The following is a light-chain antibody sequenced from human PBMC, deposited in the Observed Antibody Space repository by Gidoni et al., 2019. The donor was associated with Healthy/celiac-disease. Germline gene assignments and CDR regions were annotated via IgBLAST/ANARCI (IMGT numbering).Light chain of an antibody. CDR2: GAS. Sequence: ETVLTQSPGPLSLSPGERATPSCRASQSVSSSYLAWYQQKPGQAPRLLIYGASSRATAIPDRFSGSGSGTDFTLTISRLETEDFAVYYCQQYGSSPQWTFGQGTKVEIK. V-gene: IGKV3-20*01. J-gene: IGKJ1*01. CDR1: QSVSSSY. CDR3: QQYGSSPQWT.